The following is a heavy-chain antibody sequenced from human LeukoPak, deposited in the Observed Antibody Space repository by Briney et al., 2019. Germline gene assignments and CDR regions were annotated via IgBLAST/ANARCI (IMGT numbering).Heavy chain of an antibody. CDR2: VHYSGTT. CDR1: DDFITHYY. Sequence: PSETLSLTCTVSDDFITHYYWSWVRQPPGKGLEFIGYVHYSGTTNYNPSLRSRVTISIDTSKKHFFLKLNSVTAADTAVYYCATGYGDFRVEGRYFYSWGQGTLVTASS. CDR3: ATGYGDFRVEGRYFYS. D-gene: IGHD4-17*01. V-gene: IGHV4-59*01. J-gene: IGHJ4*02.